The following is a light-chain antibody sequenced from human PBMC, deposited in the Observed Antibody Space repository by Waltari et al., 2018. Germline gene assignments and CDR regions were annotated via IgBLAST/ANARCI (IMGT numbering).Light chain of an antibody. Sequence: ENVLTQSPGTLSLSPGERATLSCRARQSVRDTYLAWYQQKPGQAPRLPIYGASTRATGIPDRFSGSGSGTDFTLTISRLEPEDVAVYYCHQSGGSGRAFGGGTKVEIK. CDR1: QSVRDTY. J-gene: IGKJ4*01. CDR3: HQSGGSGRA. CDR2: GAS. V-gene: IGKV3-20*01.